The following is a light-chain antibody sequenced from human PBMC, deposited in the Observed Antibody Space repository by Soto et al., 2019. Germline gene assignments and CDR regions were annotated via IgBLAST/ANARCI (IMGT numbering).Light chain of an antibody. CDR3: SSYTSNSTYV. Sequence: QSVLTQPASVSGSPGQSITISCTGTSSDVGDYNYVSWYQQLPGKAPKVMIYEVSNRPSGVSNRFSGSKSGITASLTISGLQAEDEADYYCSSYTSNSTYVFGTGTKVTVL. V-gene: IGLV2-14*01. J-gene: IGLJ1*01. CDR2: EVS. CDR1: SSDVGDYNY.